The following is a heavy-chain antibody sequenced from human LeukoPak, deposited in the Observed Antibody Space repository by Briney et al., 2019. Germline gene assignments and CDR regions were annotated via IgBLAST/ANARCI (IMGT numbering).Heavy chain of an antibody. CDR2: ISDGGSTI. J-gene: IGHJ6*03. CDR1: GFTFNSFS. CDR3: ARDYDFWSGYYRGTMDV. D-gene: IGHD3-3*01. V-gene: IGHV3-48*01. Sequence: PGGSLRLSCAASGFTFNSFSMNWVRQAPGKGLEWVSYISDGGSTIYYADSVKGRFTISRDNARNSVYLHMKTLRVEDTAVYFCARDYDFWSGYYRGTMDVWGKGTTVTVSS.